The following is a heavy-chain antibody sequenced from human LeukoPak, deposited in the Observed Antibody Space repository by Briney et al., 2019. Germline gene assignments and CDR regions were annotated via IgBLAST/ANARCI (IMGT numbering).Heavy chain of an antibody. J-gene: IGHJ1*01. CDR2: IIPIFGTA. V-gene: IGHV1-69*13. D-gene: IGHD6-13*01. CDR1: GGTFSSYA. Sequence: GASVKVSCKASGGTFSSYAISWVRQAPGQGLEWMGGIIPIFGTANYAQKFQGRVTITADESTSTAYMELSSLRSEDTAVYYCARGSSSWYDPLLHHWGQGTLVTVSS. CDR3: ARGSSSWYDPLLHH.